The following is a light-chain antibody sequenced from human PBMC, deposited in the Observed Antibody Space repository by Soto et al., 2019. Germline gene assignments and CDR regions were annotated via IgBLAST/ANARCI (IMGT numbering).Light chain of an antibody. CDR1: QSVSSSA. V-gene: IGKV3-20*01. CDR2: GAS. Sequence: EVLMTQSPATLSVSPGERATLSCRASQSVSSSALAWYQQKPGQAPRRLIYGASSRATGIPDRFSGSGSGTDFTLTISRLEPEDFAVYYCQYYGTSPQTFGQGTKVDNK. J-gene: IGKJ1*01. CDR3: QYYGTSPQT.